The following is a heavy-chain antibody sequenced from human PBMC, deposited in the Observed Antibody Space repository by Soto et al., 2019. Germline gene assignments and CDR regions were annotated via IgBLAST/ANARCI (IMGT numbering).Heavy chain of an antibody. CDR2: MNPSTGNS. V-gene: IGHV1-8*01. J-gene: IGHJ4*02. Sequence: GASVKVYCKASGYTFTSYDIYWVRQATGQGLEWMGWMNPSTGNSGYAQKFQGRVTMTSDTSISTAHMELSSLRSEDTAVYYCARRAETNGWNGFGADKYYFDFWGQGTLVTVSS. CDR3: ARRAETNGWNGFGADKYYFDF. D-gene: IGHD1-1*01. CDR1: GYTFTSYD.